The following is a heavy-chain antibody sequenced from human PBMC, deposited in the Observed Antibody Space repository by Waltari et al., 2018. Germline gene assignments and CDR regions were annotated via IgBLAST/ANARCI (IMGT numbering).Heavy chain of an antibody. J-gene: IGHJ3*02. CDR1: GDSLSSNLF. D-gene: IGHD1-7*01. V-gene: IGHV4-38-2*01. CDR2: SYYRGVT. Sequence: QVQLRESGPGLVKPSETLSLTCVISGDSLSSNLFWGWIRQSPEKGLEWIGNSYYRGVTYYSPLLKSRVFISIDTPRRQFSLKLTSVTAADTAVYYCARVLTTGTVAFDIWGQGTLVTVSS. CDR3: ARVLTTGTVAFDI.